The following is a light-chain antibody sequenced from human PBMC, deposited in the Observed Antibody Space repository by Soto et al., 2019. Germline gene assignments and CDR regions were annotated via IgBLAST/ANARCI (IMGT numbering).Light chain of an antibody. CDR1: QDISGY. CDR3: QHPKWA. V-gene: IGKV1-9*01. CDR2: AAS. J-gene: IGKJ1*01. Sequence: IQLTQSPSSLSASVGDRVTITCRASQDISGYLAWYQQKPGKAPQLLIYAASALQTGVPSRFSGSGSGTDFTLTITSLQPEDFATYYCQHPKWAFGQGTTVEI.